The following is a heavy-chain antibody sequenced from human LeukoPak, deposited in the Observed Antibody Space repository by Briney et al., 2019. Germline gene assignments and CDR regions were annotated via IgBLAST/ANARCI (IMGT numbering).Heavy chain of an antibody. CDR1: GGSISSYY. D-gene: IGHD5-18*01. CDR3: ARVERYSYGYSVIFDY. J-gene: IGHJ4*02. V-gene: IGHV4-59*01. Sequence: SETLSLTCTVSGGSISSYYWSWIRQPPGKGLEWIGYIYYSGSTNYNPSLKSRVTISVDTSKNQFSLKLSSVTAADTAVYYCARVERYSYGYSVIFDYWGQGTLVTVSS. CDR2: IYYSGST.